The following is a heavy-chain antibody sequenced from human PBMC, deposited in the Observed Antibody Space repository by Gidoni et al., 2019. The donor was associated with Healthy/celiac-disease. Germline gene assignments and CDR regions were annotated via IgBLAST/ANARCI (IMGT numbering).Heavy chain of an antibody. CDR1: CGSIRSSNW. D-gene: IGHD2-15*01. J-gene: IGHJ6*02. CDR2: ISHSGST. V-gene: IGHV4-4*02. Sequence: QVQLQESGPGLVKPSGTLSLTCAVSCGSIRSSNWWRWDRQPPGKGLDWIGDISHSGSTNNDPSLKSRVTISVDKSKNQYSLKLSSVTAANTAVYYCARVDCSGGSCFRYYYYGMDVWGQGTTVTVSS. CDR3: ARVDCSGGSCFRYYYYGMDV.